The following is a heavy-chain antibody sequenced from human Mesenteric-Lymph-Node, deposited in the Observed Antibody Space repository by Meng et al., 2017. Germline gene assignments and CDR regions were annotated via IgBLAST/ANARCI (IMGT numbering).Heavy chain of an antibody. CDR1: GYTFTSYA. J-gene: IGHJ4*02. Sequence: QVPAVQCGSELKQPGASVKVSCKASGYTFTSYAMKWVRQAPGQGLEWMGWINTHTGNPTYAQGFTGRFVFSLDTSVSTAYLQISSLKAADTAVYYCARLYCSGGSCYTIDYWGQGTLVTVSS. V-gene: IGHV7-4-1*02. CDR2: INTHTGNP. CDR3: ARLYCSGGSCYTIDY. D-gene: IGHD2-15*01.